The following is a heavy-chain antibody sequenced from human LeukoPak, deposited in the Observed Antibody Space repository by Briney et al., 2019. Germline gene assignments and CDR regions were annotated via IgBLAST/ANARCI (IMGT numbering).Heavy chain of an antibody. Sequence: SVKVSCKASGGTFSSYTISWVRQAPGQGLEWMGRIIPTLGIGNYAQKFQGRVTITADKSTSTAYMVLSSLRSEDTAVYYCARDRGDYYDSSGYYYVSYWGQGTLVTVSS. CDR1: GGTFSSYT. J-gene: IGHJ4*02. CDR2: IIPTLGIG. D-gene: IGHD3-22*01. V-gene: IGHV1-69*04. CDR3: ARDRGDYYDSSGYYYVSY.